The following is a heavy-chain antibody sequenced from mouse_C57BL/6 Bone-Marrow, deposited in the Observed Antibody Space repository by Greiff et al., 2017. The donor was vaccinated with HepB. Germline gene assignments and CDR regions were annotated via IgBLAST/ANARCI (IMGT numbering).Heavy chain of an antibody. CDR3: ARDYPYAMDY. CDR1: GYTFTDYY. CDR2: INPYNGGT. V-gene: IGHV1-19*01. Sequence: EVQLKESGPVLVKPGASVKMSCKASGYTFTDYYMNWVKQSHGKSLEWIGVINPYNGGTSYNQKFKGKATLTVDKSSSTAYMELNSLTSEDSAVYYCARDYPYAMDYWGQGTSVTVSS. J-gene: IGHJ4*01. D-gene: IGHD5-5*01.